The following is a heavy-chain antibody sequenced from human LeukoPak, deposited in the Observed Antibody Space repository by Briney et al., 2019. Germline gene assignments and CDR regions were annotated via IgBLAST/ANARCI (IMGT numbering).Heavy chain of an antibody. J-gene: IGHJ4*02. D-gene: IGHD3-3*01. V-gene: IGHV3-7*03. CDR3: ARDQYDTWSRRGNFDS. CDR1: GFTFGKYW. Sequence: GGSLRLSCVASGFTFGKYWMSWVRQAPGKGLEWVTNIKLDGSEKNYVDSVKGRFTISRDNTKNSLYLQMNSLRAEDTAVFYCARDQYDTWSRRGNFDSWGQGTLVIVSS. CDR2: IKLDGSEK.